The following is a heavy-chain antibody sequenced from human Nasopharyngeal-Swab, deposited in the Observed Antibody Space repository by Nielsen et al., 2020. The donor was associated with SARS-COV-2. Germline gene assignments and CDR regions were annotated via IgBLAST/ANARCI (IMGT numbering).Heavy chain of an antibody. V-gene: IGHV1-3*01. CDR2: INAGNGNT. CDR1: GYTFTSYA. D-gene: IGHD5-12*01. J-gene: IGHJ3*02. Sequence: ASVKVSCKASGYTFTSYAMHWVRQAPGQRFEWMGWINAGNGNTKYSQKFQGRVTITRDTSASTAYMELSSLRSEDTAVYYCASWGPNSGYDLDAFDIWGQGTMVTVSS. CDR3: ASWGPNSGYDLDAFDI.